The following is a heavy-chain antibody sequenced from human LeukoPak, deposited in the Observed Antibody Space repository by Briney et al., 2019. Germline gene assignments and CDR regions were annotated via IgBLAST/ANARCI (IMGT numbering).Heavy chain of an antibody. CDR2: IYHSGST. CDR1: GNSVSSGYY. V-gene: IGHV4-38-2*01. D-gene: IGHD2-2*01. J-gene: IGHJ3*02. Sequence: PSETLSLTCAVSGNSVSSGYYWGWIRQPPGKGLEWIGSIYHSGSTYYNPSLKSRVTISVDTSKNQFSLKLSSVTAADTAVYYCAGRLPLWCSSTSCYRFAFDIWGQGTMVTVSS. CDR3: AGRLPLWCSSTSCYRFAFDI.